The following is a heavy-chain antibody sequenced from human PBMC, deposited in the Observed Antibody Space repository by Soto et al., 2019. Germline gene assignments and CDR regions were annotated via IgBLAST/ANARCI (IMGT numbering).Heavy chain of an antibody. CDR3: ARTADYGGWELNYYSYYGMGV. D-gene: IGHD4-17*01. CDR1: GFTFSSYS. Sequence: EVQLVESGGGLVKPGGSLSLSCAASGFTFSSYSMNWVRQAPGKGLEWVSSISSSSSYIYYADSVKGRFTISRDNAKNSLYLQMNILRAEDTAVYYCARTADYGGWELNYYSYYGMGVWGQGTTVTVSS. J-gene: IGHJ6*02. V-gene: IGHV3-21*01. CDR2: ISSSSSYI.